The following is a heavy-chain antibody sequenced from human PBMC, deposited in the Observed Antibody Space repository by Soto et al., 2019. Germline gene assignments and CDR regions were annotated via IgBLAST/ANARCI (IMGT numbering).Heavy chain of an antibody. CDR2: IYYSGST. D-gene: IGHD3-22*01. Sequence: SETLSLTCTVSGGSISSGSYYWSWIRQPPGKGLEWIGYIYYSGSTNYNPSLKSRVTISVDTSKNQFSLKLSSVTAADTAVYYCARGHDSSGYPEDHFDYWGQGTLVTVSS. V-gene: IGHV4-61*01. J-gene: IGHJ4*02. CDR1: GGSISSGSYY. CDR3: ARGHDSSGYPEDHFDY.